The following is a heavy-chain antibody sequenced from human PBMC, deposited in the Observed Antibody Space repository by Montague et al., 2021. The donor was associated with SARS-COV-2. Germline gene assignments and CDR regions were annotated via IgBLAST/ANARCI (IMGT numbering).Heavy chain of an antibody. CDR2: IYYSGNT. CDR3: ARAFIAAAGTTSFDY. CDR1: GGSISSSSYF. V-gene: IGHV4-39*01. Sequence: SETLSLTCTVSGGSISSSSYFWGWIRQPPGKGLEWIGSIYYSGNTYYNPSLKSQVTIPVDTSKNQFSLKLSSVTAADTAVFYCARAFIAAAGTTSFDYWGQGTLVTVSS. D-gene: IGHD6-13*01. J-gene: IGHJ4*02.